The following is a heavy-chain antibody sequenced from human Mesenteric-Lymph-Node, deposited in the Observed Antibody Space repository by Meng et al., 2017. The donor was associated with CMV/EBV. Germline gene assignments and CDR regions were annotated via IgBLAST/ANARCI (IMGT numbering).Heavy chain of an antibody. CDR2: IYYSGST. V-gene: IGHV4-30-4*08. CDR3: AREEQFYYDSSSYGMDV. J-gene: IGHJ6*02. Sequence: TSSGDYYWSWIRQPPGKGLEWIGHIYYSGSTYYNPSLKSRATISVDTSKNQFSLKLNSVTAADTAVYFCAREEQFYYDSSSYGMDVWGQGTTVTVSS. CDR1: TSSGDYY. D-gene: IGHD3-22*01.